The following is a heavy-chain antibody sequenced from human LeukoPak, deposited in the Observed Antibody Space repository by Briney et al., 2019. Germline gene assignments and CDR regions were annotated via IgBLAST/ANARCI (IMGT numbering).Heavy chain of an antibody. D-gene: IGHD3-10*01. CDR2: IHDTGST. J-gene: IGHJ5*02. V-gene: IGHV4-59*01. CDR3: ARGRSGGDWFDP. CDR1: GGSIGSYY. Sequence: SETLSLTCTVSGGSIGSYYWSWIRQPPGKGLEWIGYIHDTGSTKYNPSLKSRVTISVDTSRNHLSLKLTSMTAADTAVYYCARGRSGGDWFDPWGQGTLVTVSS.